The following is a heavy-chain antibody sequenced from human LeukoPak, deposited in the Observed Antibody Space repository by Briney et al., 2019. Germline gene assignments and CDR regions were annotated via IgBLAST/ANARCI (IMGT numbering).Heavy chain of an antibody. CDR2: TYYRSKWYN. Sequence: SQTLSLTCVISGDSVSSNSAAWNWIRQSPSRGLEWLGGTYYRSKWYNNYAVSVKSRITINPDTSKNQFSLQLNSVTPEDTAVYYCTRDGGYRLDPWGQGTLVTVSS. J-gene: IGHJ5*02. CDR1: GDSVSSNSAA. CDR3: TRDGGYRLDP. V-gene: IGHV6-1*01. D-gene: IGHD2-15*01.